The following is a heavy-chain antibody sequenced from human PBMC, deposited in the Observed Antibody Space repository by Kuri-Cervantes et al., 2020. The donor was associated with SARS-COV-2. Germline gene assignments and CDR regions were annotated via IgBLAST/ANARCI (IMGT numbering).Heavy chain of an antibody. CDR2: ISSSSSTI. D-gene: IGHD1-26*01. V-gene: IGHV3-48*01. J-gene: IGHJ4*02. Sequence: GESLKISCAASGFTFSSYAMNWVRQAPGKGLEWVSYISSSSSTIYYADSVKGRFTISRDNAKNSLYLQMNSLRAEDTAVYYCARHSGGAFDYWGQGTLVTVSS. CDR1: GFTFSSYA. CDR3: ARHSGGAFDY.